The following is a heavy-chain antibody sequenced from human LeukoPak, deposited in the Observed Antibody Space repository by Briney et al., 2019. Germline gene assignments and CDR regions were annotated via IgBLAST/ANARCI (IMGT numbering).Heavy chain of an antibody. J-gene: IGHJ4*02. D-gene: IGHD3-22*01. CDR2: IFADGST. V-gene: IGHV4-4*07. Sequence: PSETLSLTCTFSGGSISSYCWSWVRQPAGKGLEYIGHIFADGSTNYNPSLKSRVTMSVETSKNQFSLKVTSVTAADTAVYFCARGALDSSDFYFFDHWGQGTLVTASS. CDR3: ARGALDSSDFYFFDH. CDR1: GGSISSYC.